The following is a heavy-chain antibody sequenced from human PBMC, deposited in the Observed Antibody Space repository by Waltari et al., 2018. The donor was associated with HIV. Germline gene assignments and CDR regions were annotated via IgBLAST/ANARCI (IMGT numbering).Heavy chain of an antibody. D-gene: IGHD1-26*01. V-gene: IGHV4-39*01. CDR2: IYYSGRT. J-gene: IGHJ4*02. CDR3: ARLYAWEKLQHGRAGYYFDY. CDR1: GGSISSSSYY. Sequence: QLQLQESGPGLVKPSETMSLTCTVSGGSISSSSYYWGWIRQPPGKGLEWIGSIYYSGRTASNPALKRRVTISVDTSNNQFSRKLSSVTAADTAVYYCARLYAWEKLQHGRAGYYFDYWGQGTLVTVSS.